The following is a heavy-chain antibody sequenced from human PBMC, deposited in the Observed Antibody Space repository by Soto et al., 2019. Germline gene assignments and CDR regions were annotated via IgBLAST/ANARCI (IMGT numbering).Heavy chain of an antibody. CDR1: AGSISTYH. Sequence: PSETLSLTCSVAAGSISTYHWSWIRQPAGKGLEWIGHIYYTGSTDYNPSLKSRVTMSVDTSKNQFSLKVSSVTAADTAVYYCARDCSGGDCYPASFDYWGQGTLVTVSS. J-gene: IGHJ4*02. CDR2: IYYTGST. V-gene: IGHV4-4*07. D-gene: IGHD2-15*01. CDR3: ARDCSGGDCYPASFDY.